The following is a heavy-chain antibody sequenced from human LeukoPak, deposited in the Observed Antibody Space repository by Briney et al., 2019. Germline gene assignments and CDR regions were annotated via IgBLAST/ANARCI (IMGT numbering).Heavy chain of an antibody. CDR1: GFTFSSYG. CDR2: IWYDGSNK. CDR3: AREGYYGSGSYYYYGMDV. D-gene: IGHD3-10*01. V-gene: IGHV3-33*01. Sequence: GRSLRLSCAASGFTFSSYGMHWVRQAPGKGLEWVAVIWYDGSNKYYADSVKGRFTISRDNSKNTLCLQMNSLRAEDTAVYYCAREGYYGSGSYYYYGMDVWGQGTTVTVSS. J-gene: IGHJ6*02.